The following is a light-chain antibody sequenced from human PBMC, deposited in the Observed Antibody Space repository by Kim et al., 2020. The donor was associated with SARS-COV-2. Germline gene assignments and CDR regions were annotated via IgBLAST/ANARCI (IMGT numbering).Light chain of an antibody. V-gene: IGLV3-1*01. J-gene: IGLJ1*01. CDR2: QDS. CDR3: QAWDSSTDYV. CDR1: KLGDKY. Sequence: VSPGQTASITCSGDKLGDKYACWYQQKPGQSPVLVIYQDSKRPSGIPERFSGSNSGNTATLTISGTQAMDEADYYCQAWDSSTDYVFGTGTKVTVL.